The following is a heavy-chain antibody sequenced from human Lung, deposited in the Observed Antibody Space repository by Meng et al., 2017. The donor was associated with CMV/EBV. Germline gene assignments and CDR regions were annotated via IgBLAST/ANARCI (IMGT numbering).Heavy chain of an antibody. CDR1: GYTFTSHG. CDR3: ARGTGIFDY. V-gene: IGHV1-18*04. Sequence: VSCRASGYTFTSHGSTGVRQAPGQGLEWMGWISPSIGSTNYAQKLEGRVTMTTDRSTTTAYLELRSLRYDDTAVYFCARGTGIFDYWGQGTLVTVSS. D-gene: IGHD7-27*01. J-gene: IGHJ4*02. CDR2: ISPSIGST.